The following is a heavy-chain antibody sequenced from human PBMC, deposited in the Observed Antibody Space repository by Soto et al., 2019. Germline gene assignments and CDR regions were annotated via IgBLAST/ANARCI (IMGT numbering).Heavy chain of an antibody. CDR1: GGSISSYY. D-gene: IGHD3-3*01. J-gene: IGHJ6*02. V-gene: IGHV4-59*01. CDR3: ARDGSYYDFWSGYPTPHYYYYGMDV. Sequence: ASETLSLTCTVSGGSISSYYWSWIRQPPGKGLEWIGYIYYSGSTNYNPSLKSRVTISVDTSKNQFSLKLSSVTAADTAVYYCARDGSYYDFWSGYPTPHYYYYGMDVWGQGTTVTVSS. CDR2: IYYSGST.